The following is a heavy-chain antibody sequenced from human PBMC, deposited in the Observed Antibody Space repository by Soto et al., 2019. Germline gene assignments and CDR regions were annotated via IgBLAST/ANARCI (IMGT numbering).Heavy chain of an antibody. V-gene: IGHV1-69*01. Sequence: QVQLVQSGAEVKKPGSSVKVSCKASGGTFSSYVISWVRQAPGQGLEWMGDIIPIFGTGKYAQKLQGRVTITADESTSTDYMELSSLRSEDTAVYYCARGGYSGSYFDYWGQGTLVTVSS. D-gene: IGHD5-12*01. J-gene: IGHJ4*02. CDR2: IIPIFGTG. CDR3: ARGGYSGSYFDY. CDR1: GGTFSSYV.